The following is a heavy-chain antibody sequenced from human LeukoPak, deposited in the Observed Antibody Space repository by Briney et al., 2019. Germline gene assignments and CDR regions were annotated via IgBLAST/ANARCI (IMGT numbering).Heavy chain of an antibody. D-gene: IGHD3-10*01. CDR2: INHSGST. CDR1: GGSFSGYY. V-gene: IGHV4-34*01. J-gene: IGHJ6*03. CDR3: ARAISVSAYGSGKYYYYYYMDV. Sequence: PSETLSLTCAVYGGSFSGYYWSWIRQPPGKGLEWIGEINHSGSTNYNPSLKSRVTISVDTSKNQFSLKLSSVTAADTAVYYCARAISVSAYGSGKYYYYYYMDVWGKGTTVTISS.